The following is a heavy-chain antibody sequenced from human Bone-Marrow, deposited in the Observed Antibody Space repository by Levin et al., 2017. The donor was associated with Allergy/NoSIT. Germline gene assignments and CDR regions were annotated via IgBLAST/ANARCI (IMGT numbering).Heavy chain of an antibody. CDR1: GYSISSGYY. V-gene: IGHV4-38-2*01. CDR2: IYHSGST. CDR3: ARVRFGELSW. J-gene: IGHJ4*02. D-gene: IGHD3-10*01. Sequence: SETLSLTCAVSGYSISSGYYWGWIRQPPGKGLEWIGSIYHSGSTYYNPSLKSRVTISVDTSKNQFSLKLSSVTAADTAVYYCARVRFGELSWWGQGTLVTVSS.